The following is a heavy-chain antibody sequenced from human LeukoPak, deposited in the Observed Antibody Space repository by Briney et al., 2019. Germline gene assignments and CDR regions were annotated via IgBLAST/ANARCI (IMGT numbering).Heavy chain of an antibody. J-gene: IGHJ5*02. CDR1: GGSFSGYY. D-gene: IGHD6-19*01. Sequence: SETLSLTCAVYGGSFSGYYWSWIRQPPGKGLEWIGEINHSGSTNYNPSLKSRVTISVDTSKKQFSLKLSSVTAADTAVYYCARAWVAVLNNWFDPWGQGTLVTVSS. V-gene: IGHV4-34*01. CDR2: INHSGST. CDR3: ARAWVAVLNNWFDP.